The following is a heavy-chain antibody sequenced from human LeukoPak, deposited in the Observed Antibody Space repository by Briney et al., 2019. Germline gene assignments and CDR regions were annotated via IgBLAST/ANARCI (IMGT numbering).Heavy chain of an antibody. CDR3: ARIRDGYNDAYDI. CDR2: INPDGGNT. CDR1: GYTFTNSY. J-gene: IGHJ3*02. Sequence: GASVKVSCKASGYTFTNSYIHWVRQAPGQVLEWMGLINPDGGNTNYAQNFQGRVTLTRDTSTSTVYMELSSLRSADTAIYYCARIRDGYNDAYDIWGQGTVVTVPS. V-gene: IGHV1-46*01. D-gene: IGHD5-24*01.